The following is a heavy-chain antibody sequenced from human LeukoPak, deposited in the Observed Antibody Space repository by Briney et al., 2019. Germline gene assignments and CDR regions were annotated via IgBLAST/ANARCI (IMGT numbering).Heavy chain of an antibody. CDR1: GVSINSHY. CDR2: IYYSGST. Sequence: KPSETLSLTCAVSGVSINSHYWSWIRQPPGKGLEWIGYIYYSGSTNYNPSLKSRVTISVDTSKNQFSLKLSSVTAADTAVYYCARDGISGYSYGLDYYYYGMDVWGQGTTVTVSS. J-gene: IGHJ6*02. V-gene: IGHV4-59*11. CDR3: ARDGISGYSYGLDYYYYGMDV. D-gene: IGHD5-18*01.